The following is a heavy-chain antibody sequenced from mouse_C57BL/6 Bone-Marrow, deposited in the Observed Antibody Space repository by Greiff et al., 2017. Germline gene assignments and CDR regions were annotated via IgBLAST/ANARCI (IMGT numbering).Heavy chain of an antibody. CDR2: IYPRSGNT. D-gene: IGHD2-10*02. CDR3: AYGNYENAMDY. Sequence: QVQLKQSGAELARPGASVKLSCKASGYTFTSYGISWVKQRTGQGLEWIGEIYPRSGNTYYNEKFKGKATLTADKSSSTAYMELRSLTSEDSAAYFCAYGNYENAMDYWGQGTSVTVSS. V-gene: IGHV1-81*01. CDR1: GYTFTSYG. J-gene: IGHJ4*01.